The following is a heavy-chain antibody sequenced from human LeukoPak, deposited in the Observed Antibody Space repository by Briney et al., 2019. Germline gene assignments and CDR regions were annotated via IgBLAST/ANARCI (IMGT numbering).Heavy chain of an antibody. Sequence: SQTLSLTCTVSGGSISSGSYYWSWIRQPPGKGLEWIGSIYHSGSTYYNPSLKSRVTISVDTSKNQFSLKLSSVTAADTAVYYCARDRGGLLWFGEPGREAFDIWGQGTMVTVSS. D-gene: IGHD3-10*01. J-gene: IGHJ3*02. CDR3: ARDRGGLLWFGEPGREAFDI. V-gene: IGHV4-39*07. CDR2: IYHSGST. CDR1: GGSISSGSYY.